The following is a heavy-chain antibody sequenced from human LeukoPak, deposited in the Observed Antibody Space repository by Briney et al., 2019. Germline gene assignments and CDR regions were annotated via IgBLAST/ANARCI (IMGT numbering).Heavy chain of an antibody. Sequence: SETLSLTCTVSGGSISSSSYYWGWIRQPPGKGLEWIGSIYYSGSTYYNPSLKSRVTISVDTSKNQFSLKLSSVTAADTAVYYCASPSVDTAMVDWGQGTLVTVSS. V-gene: IGHV4-39*07. D-gene: IGHD5-18*01. CDR2: IYYSGST. J-gene: IGHJ4*02. CDR1: GGSISSSSYY. CDR3: ASPSVDTAMVD.